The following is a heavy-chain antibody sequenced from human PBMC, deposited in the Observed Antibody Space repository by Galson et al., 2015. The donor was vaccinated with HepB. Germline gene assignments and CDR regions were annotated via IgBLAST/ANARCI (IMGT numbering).Heavy chain of an antibody. CDR3: ARVRVYYGSGSYYPLDY. CDR2: VYYTGNT. D-gene: IGHD3-10*01. J-gene: IGHJ4*02. Sequence: SETLSLTCTVSGGSISSSTYYWGWIRQPPGKGLEWIGTVYYTGNTYYNPSLKSRVTISVDTSKNQFSQKLNSVTAADTAVYYCARVRVYYGSGSYYPLDYWGQGTLVTVSS. CDR1: GGSISSSTYY. V-gene: IGHV4-39*07.